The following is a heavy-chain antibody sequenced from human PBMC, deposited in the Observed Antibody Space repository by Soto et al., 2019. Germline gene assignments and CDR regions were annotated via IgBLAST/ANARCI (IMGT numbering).Heavy chain of an antibody. CDR3: ARYYNDCSGGSCSGGY. V-gene: IGHV3-23*01. D-gene: IGHD2-15*01. CDR2: ISGSGGST. CDR1: GFTFSNYW. Sequence: PGGSLRLSCVGSGFTFSNYWMHWVRQAPGKGLEWVSAISGSGGSTYYADSVKGRFTISRDNSKNTLYLQMNSLRAEDTAVYYCARYYNDCSGGSCSGGYWGQGTLVTVSS. J-gene: IGHJ4*02.